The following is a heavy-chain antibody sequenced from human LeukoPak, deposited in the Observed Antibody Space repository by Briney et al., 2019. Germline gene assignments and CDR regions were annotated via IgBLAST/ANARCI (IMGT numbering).Heavy chain of an antibody. CDR2: IKSDGTII. D-gene: IGHD3-3*01. J-gene: IGHJ4*02. V-gene: IGHV3-74*01. CDR3: ARGQIFPSGIHDK. Sequence: GGSLRLSCVTSGFTFSIHWMYWVRQAPGKGLVWVSRIKSDGTIIDYADSVKGRFTISRDDAKDTLYLQMDSLRAEDMAVYYFARGQIFPSGIHDKWGQGTLVNVSP. CDR1: GFTFSIHW.